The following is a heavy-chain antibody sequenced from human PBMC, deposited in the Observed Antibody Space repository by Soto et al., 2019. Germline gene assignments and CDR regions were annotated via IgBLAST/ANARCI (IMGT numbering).Heavy chain of an antibody. Sequence: QVQLVQSGAEVKKPGSSVKVSCKASGGTFSSYTISWVRQAPGQGLEWMGRIIPILGIANYAQKFQGRVTITADKSTSTAYMELSSLRSEDTAVYYCARPDVYYYDSSGYSDSYYYYGMDVWGQGTTVTVSS. CDR3: ARPDVYYYDSSGYSDSYYYYGMDV. V-gene: IGHV1-69*02. CDR1: GGTFSSYT. J-gene: IGHJ6*02. CDR2: IIPILGIA. D-gene: IGHD3-22*01.